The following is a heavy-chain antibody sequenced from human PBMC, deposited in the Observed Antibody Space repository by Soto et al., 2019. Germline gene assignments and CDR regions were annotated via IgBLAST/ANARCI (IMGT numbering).Heavy chain of an antibody. J-gene: IGHJ3*02. CDR1: GYSFTSYW. V-gene: IGHV5-51*01. CDR3: ARTRLYHYDSRDAFDI. Sequence: GESLKISCKGSGYSFTSYWIGWVRQMPGKGLEWMGIIYPGDSDTRYSPSFQGQVTISADKSISTAYLQWSSLKASDTAMYYCARTRLYHYDSRDAFDIWGQGTMVTVSS. D-gene: IGHD3-22*01. CDR2: IYPGDSDT.